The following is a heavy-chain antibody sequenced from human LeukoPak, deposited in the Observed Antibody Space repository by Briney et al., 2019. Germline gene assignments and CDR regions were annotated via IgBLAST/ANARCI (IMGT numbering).Heavy chain of an antibody. CDR2: IYSGGTT. CDR1: GFTFRTTY. V-gene: IGHV3-66*01. J-gene: IGHJ4*02. Sequence: PGGSLRLSCAASGFTFRTTYMSWVRQAPGKGLEWVSVIYSGGTTFYPDSVNGRFTISRDNSKDTVFLQMNSLRADDTAMYYCARDSLGSGRAGPFDCWGQGILVTVSA. CDR3: ARDSLGSGRAGPFDC. D-gene: IGHD3-3*01.